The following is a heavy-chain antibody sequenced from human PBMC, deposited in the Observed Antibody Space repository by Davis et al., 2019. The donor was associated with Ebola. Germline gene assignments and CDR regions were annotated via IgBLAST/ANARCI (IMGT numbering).Heavy chain of an antibody. J-gene: IGHJ3*02. Sequence: KVSCKGSGYSFTSYWISWVRQKPGKGLEWMGIIYPGDSDTRHSPTFEGQVNISADKSITTACLQWSSLKASDGGMYYCASLRRTITGMDDGFDIWGQGTMVTVSS. CDR1: GYSFTSYW. CDR2: IYPGDSDT. V-gene: IGHV5-51*01. D-gene: IGHD2-8*02. CDR3: ASLRRTITGMDDGFDI.